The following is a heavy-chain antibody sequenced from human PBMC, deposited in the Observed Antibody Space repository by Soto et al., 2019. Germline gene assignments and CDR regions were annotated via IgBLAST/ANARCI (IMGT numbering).Heavy chain of an antibody. CDR1: GFTFDNYR. D-gene: IGHD3-3*01. CDR3: AEESGYYYGRGA. V-gene: IGHV3-23*01. Sequence: GVSLRLSCAASGFTFDNYRMHWVRQAPGKGLEWASVIRENGMNTFYADSVKGRFTVSRDNSRRVVYLEMNSLRADDTAVYYCAEESGYYYGRGAWGKGSTVAVSS. J-gene: IGHJ6*04. CDR2: IRENGMNT.